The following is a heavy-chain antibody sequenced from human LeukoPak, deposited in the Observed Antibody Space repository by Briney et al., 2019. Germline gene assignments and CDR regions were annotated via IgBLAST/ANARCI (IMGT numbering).Heavy chain of an antibody. Sequence: ETLSLTCAVSGYPISSGYYWGWIRQPPGKGLQWIGSIFQRGYSYYNPSLKSRVTISVDTSRNQFSLKLSSVTAADTAVYYCAGDKETTGNGRPNWFDPWGQGTLVTVSS. CDR3: AGDKETTGNGRPNWFDP. V-gene: IGHV4-38-2*01. CDR1: GYPISSGYY. D-gene: IGHD1-1*01. J-gene: IGHJ5*02. CDR2: IFQRGYS.